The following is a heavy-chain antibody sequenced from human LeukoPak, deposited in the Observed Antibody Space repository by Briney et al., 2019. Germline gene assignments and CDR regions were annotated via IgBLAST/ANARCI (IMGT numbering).Heavy chain of an antibody. CDR2: IYHSGST. CDR1: GFTFNSYW. Sequence: GSLRLSCAASGFTFNSYWMSWVRQAPGKGLEWIGEIYHSGSTNYNPSLKSRVTMSVDKSKNQFSLKLSSVTAADTAVYYCAGAEPRGIIWYPYWGQGTLVTASS. D-gene: IGHD6-13*01. J-gene: IGHJ4*02. CDR3: AGAEPRGIIWYPY. V-gene: IGHV4-4*02.